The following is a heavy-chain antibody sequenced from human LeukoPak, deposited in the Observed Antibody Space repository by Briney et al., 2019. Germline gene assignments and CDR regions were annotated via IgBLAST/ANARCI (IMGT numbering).Heavy chain of an antibody. V-gene: IGHV3-30-3*01. CDR2: ISYDGISK. CDR1: GFTFRSYT. CDR3: ASLCGSTTCYRVH. D-gene: IGHD2-2*01. J-gene: IGHJ4*02. Sequence: GGSLRLSCAASGFTFRSYTMHWVRQAPGKGLEWVAVISYDGISKYYADSVKGRFTISRDNSQNTLYLQMNSLRADDTAVYYCASLCGSTTCYRVHWGQGTLVTVST.